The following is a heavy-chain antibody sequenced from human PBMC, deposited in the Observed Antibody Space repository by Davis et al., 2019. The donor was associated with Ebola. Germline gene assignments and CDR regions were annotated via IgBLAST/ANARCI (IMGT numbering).Heavy chain of an antibody. CDR3: ARDFPGDGYNDYFDY. CDR2: ISSSGSTI. Sequence: GESLKISCAASGFTFSTFGLNWVRQAPGKGLEWVSYISSSGSTIYYADSVKGRFTISRDNAKNSLYLQMNSLRAEDTAVYYCARDFPGDGYNDYFDYWGQGTLVTVSS. V-gene: IGHV3-48*04. D-gene: IGHD5-24*01. J-gene: IGHJ4*02. CDR1: GFTFSTFG.